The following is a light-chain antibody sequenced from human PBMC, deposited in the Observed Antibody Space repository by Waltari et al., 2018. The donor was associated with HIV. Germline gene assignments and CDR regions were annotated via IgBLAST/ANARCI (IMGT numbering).Light chain of an antibody. J-gene: IGKJ3*01. Sequence: YQQKPGQPPNLLIYWASTRESGVPDRFSDSGSGADFTLTISGLQAEDVALYYCYHFYSDLRITFGPGTKVDI. CDR2: WAS. CDR3: YHFYSDLRIT. V-gene: IGKV4-1*01.